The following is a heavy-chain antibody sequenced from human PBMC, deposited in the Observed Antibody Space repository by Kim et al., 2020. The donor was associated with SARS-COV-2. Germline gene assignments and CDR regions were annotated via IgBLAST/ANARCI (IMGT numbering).Heavy chain of an antibody. CDR1: GFTFSSYA. V-gene: IGHV3-30*04. CDR3: ARDRYSSSWYLGYYYYGMDG. J-gene: IGHJ6*02. D-gene: IGHD6-13*01. CDR2: ISYDGSNK. Sequence: GGSLRLSCAASGFTFSSYAMHWVRPAPGKGLEWVAVISYDGSNKYYADSVKGRFTISRDNSKNTLYLQMNSLRAEDTAVYYCARDRYSSSWYLGYYYYGMDGRGQGTTVTVSS.